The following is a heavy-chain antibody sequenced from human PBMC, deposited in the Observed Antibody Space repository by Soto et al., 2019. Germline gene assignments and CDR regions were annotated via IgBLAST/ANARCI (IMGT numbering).Heavy chain of an antibody. CDR3: ATQPRHDAARCYYYYYMDV. Sequence: PGGSLRLSCAASGFTVSNNYMSWVRQAPGKGLEWVSVIYSGGITYNADSVKGRFTTSRDNSKNTLYLQMNSLRAEDTAVYYCATQPRHDAARCYYYYYMDVWGKGSTVTVSS. CDR2: IYSGGIT. J-gene: IGHJ6*03. D-gene: IGHD1-1*01. V-gene: IGHV3-66*04. CDR1: GFTVSNNY.